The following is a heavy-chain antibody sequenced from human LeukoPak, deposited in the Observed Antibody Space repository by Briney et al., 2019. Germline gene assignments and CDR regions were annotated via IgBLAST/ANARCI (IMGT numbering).Heavy chain of an antibody. CDR3: ARDLWFGEFAFRFDP. D-gene: IGHD3-10*01. V-gene: IGHV3-74*01. Sequence: AGGSLRLSCAASEFTFSSYWMHWVRQAPGKGLVWVSRINSDGSSTSYADSVKGRFTISRDNAKNTLYLQMNSLRAEDTAVYYCARDLWFGEFAFRFDPWGQGTLVTVSS. J-gene: IGHJ5*02. CDR1: EFTFSSYW. CDR2: INSDGSST.